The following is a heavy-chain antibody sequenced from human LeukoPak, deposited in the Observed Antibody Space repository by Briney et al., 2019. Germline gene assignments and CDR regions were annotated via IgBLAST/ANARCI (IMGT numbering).Heavy chain of an antibody. J-gene: IGHJ4*02. CDR3: ARDGRDGYIDY. D-gene: IGHD5-24*01. V-gene: IGHV3-7*01. CDR2: IKEDGSMK. Sequence: GGSLRLSCAASGFTFSSYWMSWVRQAPGKGLEWVANIKEDGSMKYYVDSVKGRLTISRDNAKNSLYLQMNSLRAEDTAVYYCARDGRDGYIDYWGQGTLVTVSS. CDR1: GFTFSSYW.